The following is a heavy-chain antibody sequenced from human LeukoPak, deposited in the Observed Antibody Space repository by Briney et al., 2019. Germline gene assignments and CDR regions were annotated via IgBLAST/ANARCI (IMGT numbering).Heavy chain of an antibody. CDR3: ARDLEGWFDP. CDR2: ISSSSSYI. CDR1: GFTFSSYS. V-gene: IGHV3-21*01. D-gene: IGHD5-24*01. J-gene: IGHJ5*02. Sequence: GGSLRLSFAASGFTFSSYSMNWVRQAPGKGLEWVSSISSSSSYIYYADSVKGRFTISRDNAKNSLYLQMNSLRAEDTAVYYCARDLEGWFDPWGQGTLVTVSS.